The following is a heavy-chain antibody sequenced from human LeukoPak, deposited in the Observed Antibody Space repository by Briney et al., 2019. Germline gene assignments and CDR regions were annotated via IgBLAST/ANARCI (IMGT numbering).Heavy chain of an antibody. J-gene: IGHJ4*02. CDR2: TYYRSKWYN. Sequence: SQTLSLTCAISGDSVSSNRVTWDWIRQSPSRGLEWLGRTYYRSKWYNDYAVSVKSRITINPDTSKNQFSLQLKSVTPEDTAVYYCARDEGNWNYYFDYWGQGTLVTVSS. CDR1: GDSVSSNRVT. CDR3: ARDEGNWNYYFDY. D-gene: IGHD1-7*01. V-gene: IGHV6-1*01.